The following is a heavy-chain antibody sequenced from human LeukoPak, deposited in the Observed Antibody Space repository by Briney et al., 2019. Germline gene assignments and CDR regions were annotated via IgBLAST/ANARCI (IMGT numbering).Heavy chain of an antibody. CDR1: GGSFSGYY. V-gene: IGHV4-34*01. Sequence: PSETLSLTCAVYGGSFSGYYWSWIRQPPGKGLEWIGEINHSGSTNYNPSLKSRVTISVDTSKNQFSLKLSSVTAADTAVYYCARALGGDSDYWGQGTLATVSS. D-gene: IGHD2-21*02. CDR3: ARALGGDSDY. CDR2: INHSGST. J-gene: IGHJ4*02.